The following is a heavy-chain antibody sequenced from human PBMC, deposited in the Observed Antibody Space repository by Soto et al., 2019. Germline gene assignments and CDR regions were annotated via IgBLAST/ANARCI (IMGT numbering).Heavy chain of an antibody. J-gene: IGHJ4*02. CDR3: ARLIVVPYYFDS. D-gene: IGHD3-22*01. Sequence: SQTLSLTCAISGDSVSSNSATWHWFRQSPSRGLEWLGRTYYRSKWYNDYALSVKSRITINPDTSKNQFSLHLNSVTPEDTAVYYCARLIVVPYYFDSWGQGTLVTVSS. CDR1: GDSVSSNSAT. CDR2: TYYRSKWYN. V-gene: IGHV6-1*01.